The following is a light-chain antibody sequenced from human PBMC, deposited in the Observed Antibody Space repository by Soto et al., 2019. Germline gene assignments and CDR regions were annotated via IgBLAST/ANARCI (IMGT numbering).Light chain of an antibody. CDR3: QQYNDLLT. CDR2: AAS. CDR1: QSVSSH. Sequence: IVMTQSPATLSVSPGERVTLSCRASQSVSSHLAWYQQKPGKAPRLLIYAASTRANGIPGRFSGSGSGTEFTLTITSLQYEDFALYYCQQYNDLLTFGGGTKLEIK. V-gene: IGKV3-15*01. J-gene: IGKJ4*01.